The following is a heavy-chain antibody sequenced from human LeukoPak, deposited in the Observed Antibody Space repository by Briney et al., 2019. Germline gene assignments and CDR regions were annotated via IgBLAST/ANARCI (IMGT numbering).Heavy chain of an antibody. CDR3: ARVTYYYDSSGYDAFDI. CDR1: GFTVSSNY. D-gene: IGHD3-22*01. V-gene: IGHV3-66*02. J-gene: IGHJ3*02. CDR2: IYSGGST. Sequence: GGSLRLSCAASGFTVSSNYMSWVRQAPGKGLEWVSVIYSGGSTYYADSVKGRFTISRDNSKNTLHLQMNSLRAEDTAVYYCARVTYYYDSSGYDAFDIWGQGTMVTVSS.